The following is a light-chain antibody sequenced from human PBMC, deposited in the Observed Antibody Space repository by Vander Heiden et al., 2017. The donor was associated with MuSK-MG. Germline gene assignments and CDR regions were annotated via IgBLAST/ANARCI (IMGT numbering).Light chain of an antibody. Sequence: QSALTQPASVSGSPGQSITISCTGTSSDVGSYNLVSWYQHHPGKGPKLMISDVTKRPSGVSNRFSGSKSGNTASLTISGLQAEDEGDYYCCSYAGSGTYVFGTGTKVTVV. CDR1: SSDVGSYNL. V-gene: IGLV2-23*02. CDR3: CSYAGSGTYV. CDR2: DVT. J-gene: IGLJ1*01.